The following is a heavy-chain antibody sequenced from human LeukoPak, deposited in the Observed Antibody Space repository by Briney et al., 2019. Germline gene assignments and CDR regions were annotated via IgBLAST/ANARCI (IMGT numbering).Heavy chain of an antibody. CDR3: ALGLVTDY. CDR2: VWYDGSNK. Sequence: GGSLRLSCAVSGFTFSTYGMHWVRQAPGKGLEWVAVVWYDGSNKYYADSVKSRFTISRDNSKNTLYLQMNSLRVEDTAVYYCALGLVTDYWGQGTLVTVSS. CDR1: GFTFSTYG. V-gene: IGHV3-33*01. D-gene: IGHD3-9*01. J-gene: IGHJ4*02.